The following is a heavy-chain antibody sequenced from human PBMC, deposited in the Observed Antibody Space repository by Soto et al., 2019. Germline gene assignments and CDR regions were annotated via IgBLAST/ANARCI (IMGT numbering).Heavy chain of an antibody. V-gene: IGHV4-59*08. CDR2: IYYSGST. CDR3: ARRYCSGGSCYSGGWFDP. CDR1: GGSISSYY. J-gene: IGHJ5*02. Sequence: QVQLQESGPGLVKPSETLSLTCTVSGGSISSYYWSWIRQPPGKGLEWIGYIYYSGSTNYNPSLKSRVTISVDTSKNQFSLKLSSVTAADPAVYYCARRYCSGGSCYSGGWFDPWGQGTLVTVSS. D-gene: IGHD2-15*01.